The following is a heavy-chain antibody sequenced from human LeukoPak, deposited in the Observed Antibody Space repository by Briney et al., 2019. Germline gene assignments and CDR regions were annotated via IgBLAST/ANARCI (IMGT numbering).Heavy chain of an antibody. D-gene: IGHD1-1*01. J-gene: IGHJ4*02. CDR2: IYHSGSP. CDR3: ARVNINNWHSCDY. CDR1: GGPISSNNW. V-gene: IGHV4-4*02. Sequence: SETLSLTCAVSGGPISSNNWWGWVRQPPGKGLEWIGEIYHSGSPNYNPSLKSRVTISVDKSRNHFSLNLSSVTAADTVVYYCARVNINNWHSCDYWGQGTLVTVSS.